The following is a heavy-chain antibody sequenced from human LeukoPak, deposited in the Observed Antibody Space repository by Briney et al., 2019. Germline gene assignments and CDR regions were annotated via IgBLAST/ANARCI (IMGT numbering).Heavy chain of an antibody. V-gene: IGHV1-18*01. Sequence: ASVKVSCKASGYTFTTYSLAWVRQAPGQSLEWMGWISVNNGGTNYAQSFQDRVTLTRDTSTNTAYLELRSLRSDDTAVYYCARGKTYYYDSSGYRDLDYWGQGTLVTVSS. CDR2: ISVNNGGT. D-gene: IGHD3-22*01. J-gene: IGHJ4*02. CDR3: ARGKTYYYDSSGYRDLDY. CDR1: GYTFTTYS.